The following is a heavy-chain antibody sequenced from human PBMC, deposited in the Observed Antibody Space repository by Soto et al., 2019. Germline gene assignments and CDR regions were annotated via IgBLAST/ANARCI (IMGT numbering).Heavy chain of an antibody. D-gene: IGHD5-18*01. CDR3: AKGSHDTAMVTFHYYYYYMDV. Sequence: GGSLRLSCAASGFTFSSYAMSWVRQAPGKGLEWVSAISGSGGSTYYADSVKGRFTISRDNSKNTLYLQMNSLRAEDTAVYYCAKGSHDTAMVTFHYYYYYMDVWGKGTTVTVSS. J-gene: IGHJ6*03. CDR2: ISGSGGST. V-gene: IGHV3-23*01. CDR1: GFTFSSYA.